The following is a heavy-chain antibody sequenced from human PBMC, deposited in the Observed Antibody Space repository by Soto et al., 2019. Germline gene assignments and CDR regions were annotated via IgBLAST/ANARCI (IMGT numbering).Heavy chain of an antibody. CDR2: INHSGST. Sequence: SETLSLTCAVYGGSFSGYYWSWIRQPPGKGLEWIGEINHSGSTNYNPSLKSRVTISVDTSKNQFSLKLSSVTAADTAVYYCAKDGNPIPYLTGYYRLGWFDPWGQGTLVTVSS. CDR3: AKDGNPIPYLTGYYRLGWFDP. J-gene: IGHJ5*02. V-gene: IGHV4-34*01. D-gene: IGHD3-9*01. CDR1: GGSFSGYY.